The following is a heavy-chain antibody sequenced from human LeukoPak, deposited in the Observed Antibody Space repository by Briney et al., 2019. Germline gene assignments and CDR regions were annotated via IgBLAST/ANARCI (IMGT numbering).Heavy chain of an antibody. D-gene: IGHD4-17*01. CDR3: ARVGDYGDYGR. CDR1: GFTLSPYW. CDR2: IKQDGSEK. Sequence: GGSLRLSCIASGFTLSPYWMTWVRQAPGKGLEWVANIKQDGSEKYYVDSVKGRFTISRDNAKNSLYLQMNSLRAEDTAVYYCARVGDYGDYGRWGQGTLVTVSS. J-gene: IGHJ4*02. V-gene: IGHV3-7*01.